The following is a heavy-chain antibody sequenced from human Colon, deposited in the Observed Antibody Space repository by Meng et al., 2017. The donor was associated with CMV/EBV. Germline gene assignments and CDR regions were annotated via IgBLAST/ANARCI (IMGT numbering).Heavy chain of an antibody. CDR2: INPYSGDT. D-gene: IGHD3-10*01. CDR1: GYTFTNYY. V-gene: IGHV1-2*06. Sequence: QVQLVQSEAEVKKPGASVKVSCKASGYTFTNYYLHWVRQAPGQGLEWMGRINPYSGDTDYAQTFRGRVTMTRDTSITTAYMDLNWLNSDDTAVYYCARGDNRGHQTLRSWGQGALVTVSS. J-gene: IGHJ5*02. CDR3: ARGDNRGHQTLRS.